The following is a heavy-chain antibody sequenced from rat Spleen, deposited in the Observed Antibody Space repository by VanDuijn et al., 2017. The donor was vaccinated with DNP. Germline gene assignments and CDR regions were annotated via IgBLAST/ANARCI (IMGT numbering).Heavy chain of an antibody. D-gene: IGHD4-3*01. J-gene: IGHJ1*01. Sequence: EVQLQESGPGLVKPSQSLSLTCSVTGYSIPNNYWGWVRKFPGNKMEWVGHITYSGDTSYNPSLRSRISITRDTSKNQFFLHLNSVTTEDTATYYCARQNIVRDWFFDFWGPGTMVTVSS. CDR1: GYSIPNNY. CDR3: ARQNIVRDWFFDF. CDR2: ITYSGDT. V-gene: IGHV3-1*01.